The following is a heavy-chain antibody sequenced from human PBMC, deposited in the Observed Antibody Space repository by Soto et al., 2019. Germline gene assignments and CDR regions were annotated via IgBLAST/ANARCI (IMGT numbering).Heavy chain of an antibody. V-gene: IGHV3-33*01. J-gene: IGHJ6*02. D-gene: IGHD6-6*01. CDR3: ARDTSIAARPYYYYGMDV. CDR2: IWYDGSNK. CDR1: GFTFSSYG. Sequence: QVQLVESGGGVVQPGRSLRLSCAASGFTFSSYGMHWVRQAPGKGLELVALIWYDGSNKYYADSVQGRFTISRDNSKNTLYLQMNSLGAEDTAVYYCARDTSIAARPYYYYGMDVWGQGTKVTVSS.